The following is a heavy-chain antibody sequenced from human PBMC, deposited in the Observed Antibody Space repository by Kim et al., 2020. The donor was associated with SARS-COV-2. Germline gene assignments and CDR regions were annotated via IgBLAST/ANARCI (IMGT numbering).Heavy chain of an antibody. D-gene: IGHD3-3*01. CDR1: GGSISSSNW. Sequence: SETLSLTCAVSGGSISSSNWWSWVRQPPGKGLEWIGEIYHSGSTNYNPSLKSRVTISVDKSKNQFSLKRSSVTAADTAVYYCERRVRITIFGVVTYFDYWGQGTLVTVSS. CDR2: IYHSGST. J-gene: IGHJ4*02. V-gene: IGHV4-4*02. CDR3: ERRVRITIFGVVTYFDY.